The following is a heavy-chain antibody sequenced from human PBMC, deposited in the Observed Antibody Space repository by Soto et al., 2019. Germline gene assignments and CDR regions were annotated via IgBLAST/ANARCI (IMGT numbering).Heavy chain of an antibody. CDR3: AHRRPWSSNWNSGWFDP. CDR1: GFSLSTSGVG. D-gene: IGHD1-20*01. J-gene: IGHJ5*02. Sequence: QITLKESGPTLVKPTQTLTLTCTFSGFSLSTSGVGVGWIRQPPGKALEWLAVIYWDDDKRYSPSLKSRLTITKDTSKIQVVLTMPNMDPVDTATYYCAHRRPWSSNWNSGWFDPWGQGTLVTVSS. CDR2: IYWDDDK. V-gene: IGHV2-5*02.